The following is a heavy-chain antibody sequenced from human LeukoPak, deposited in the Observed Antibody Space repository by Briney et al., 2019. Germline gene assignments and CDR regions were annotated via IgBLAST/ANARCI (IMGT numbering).Heavy chain of an antibody. D-gene: IGHD3-10*01. V-gene: IGHV1-69*01. J-gene: IGHJ6*03. CDR1: GGTFSSYA. Sequence: SVKVSCKASGGTFSSYAISWVRQAPGQGLEWMGGIIPIFGTANYAQKFQGRVTITADESTSTAYMELSSLRSDDTAVYYCARGDYYGSGSYQVYYYYYMDVWGKGTTVTVSS. CDR3: ARGDYYGSGSYQVYYYYYMDV. CDR2: IIPIFGTA.